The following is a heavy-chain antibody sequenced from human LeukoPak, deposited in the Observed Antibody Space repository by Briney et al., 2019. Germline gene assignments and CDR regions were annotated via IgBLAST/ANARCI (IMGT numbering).Heavy chain of an antibody. D-gene: IGHD3-10*01. CDR1: GYTFTSYA. J-gene: IGHJ3*02. V-gene: IGHV1-3*01. Sequence: ASVKVSCKASGYTFTSYAMHWVRQAPGQRLEWMGWINAGNGNTKYSQKFQGRVTITRDTSASTAYMELSSLRSEDTAVYYCARESVLLWFGESESPGAFDIWGQGTMVTVSS. CDR3: ARESVLLWFGESESPGAFDI. CDR2: INAGNGNT.